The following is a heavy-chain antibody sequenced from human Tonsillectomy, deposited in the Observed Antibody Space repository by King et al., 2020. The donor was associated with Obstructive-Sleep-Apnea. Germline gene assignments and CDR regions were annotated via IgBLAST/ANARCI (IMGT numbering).Heavy chain of an antibody. J-gene: IGHJ4*02. CDR1: GFTFSSYS. D-gene: IGHD3-10*02. CDR3: ARLTAYIRGVRNAREFDY. CDR2: ISSSSSYI. V-gene: IGHV3-21*01. Sequence: VQLVESGGGLVKPGGSLRLSCAASGFTFSSYSMNWVRQAPGKGLEWVSSISSSSSYIYYADSVKGRFTISRDNAKNSLYLQMNSLRAEDTAVYYCARLTAYIRGVRNAREFDYWGQGTLVTVSS.